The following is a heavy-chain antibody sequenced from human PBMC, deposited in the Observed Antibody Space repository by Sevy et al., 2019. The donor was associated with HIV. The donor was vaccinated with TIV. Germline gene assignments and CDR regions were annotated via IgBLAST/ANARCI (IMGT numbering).Heavy chain of an antibody. D-gene: IGHD4-17*01. J-gene: IGHJ3*02. CDR3: ARGMTTFSENPDAFDI. V-gene: IGHV1-69*13. CDR2: IIPIFGTA. CDR1: GGTVSSYA. Sequence: ASVKVSCKASGGTVSSYAISWVRQAPGQGLEWMGRIIPIFGTANYAQKFQGRVTITADESTSTAYMELSSLRSEDTAVYYCARGMTTFSENPDAFDIWGQGTMVTVSS.